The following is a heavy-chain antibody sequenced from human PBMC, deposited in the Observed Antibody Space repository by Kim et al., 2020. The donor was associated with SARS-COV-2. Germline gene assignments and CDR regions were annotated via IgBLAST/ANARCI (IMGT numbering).Heavy chain of an antibody. CDR2: ISYTGNT. V-gene: IGHV4-59*13. CDR3: ARIGSYSAPD. CDR1: GGSISSYY. Sequence: SETLSLTCTVSGGSISSYYWSWIRQPPGKGLEWIGYISYTGNTNYNPSLKSRITISLDMSENQLSLKLTSVTAADTAMYYCARIGSYSAPDWGQGTLFSVSS. D-gene: IGHD6-19*01. J-gene: IGHJ4*02.